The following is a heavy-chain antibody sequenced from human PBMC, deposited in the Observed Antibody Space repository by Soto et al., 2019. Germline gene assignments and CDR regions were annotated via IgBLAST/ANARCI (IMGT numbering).Heavy chain of an antibody. J-gene: IGHJ6*02. CDR1: GGSISSSNW. D-gene: IGHD3-16*02. V-gene: IGHV4-4*02. Sequence: SETLSLTCAVSGGSISSSNWWGWVRQPPGKGLEWIGEIYHSGSTNYNPSLKSRVTISVDTSKNQFSLRLTSVTAADTAVYFGARDYRTPSGGMDVWGQGTTVTVSS. CDR2: IYHSGST. CDR3: ARDYRTPSGGMDV.